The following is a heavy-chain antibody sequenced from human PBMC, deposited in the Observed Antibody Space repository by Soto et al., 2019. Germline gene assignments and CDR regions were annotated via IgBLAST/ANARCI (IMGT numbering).Heavy chain of an antibody. CDR1: GGSISSSSYY. Sequence: QLQLQESGPGLVKPSETLSLTCTVSGGSISSSSYYWGWIRQPPGKGLEWIGSIYYSGSTYYNPCLKSRVTISVDTSKDQFSLKLSSVTAADTAVYYCARNGYDSSGYYYDYWGQGTLVTVSS. D-gene: IGHD3-22*01. J-gene: IGHJ4*02. CDR2: IYYSGST. V-gene: IGHV4-39*01. CDR3: ARNGYDSSGYYYDY.